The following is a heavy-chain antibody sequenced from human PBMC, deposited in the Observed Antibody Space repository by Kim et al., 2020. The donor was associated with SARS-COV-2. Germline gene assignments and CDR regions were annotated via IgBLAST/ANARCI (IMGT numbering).Heavy chain of an antibody. V-gene: IGHV3-53*01. D-gene: IGHD2-15*01. CDR2: IYSGGST. Sequence: GGSLRLSCAASGFTVSSNYMSWVRQAPGKGLEWVSVIYSGGSTYYADSVKGRFTISRDNSKNTLYLQMNSLRAEDTAVYYCARKGGRYCSGGSCYSDYYGMDVWGQGTTVTVSS. CDR3: ARKGGRYCSGGSCYSDYYGMDV. CDR1: GFTVSSNY. J-gene: IGHJ6*02.